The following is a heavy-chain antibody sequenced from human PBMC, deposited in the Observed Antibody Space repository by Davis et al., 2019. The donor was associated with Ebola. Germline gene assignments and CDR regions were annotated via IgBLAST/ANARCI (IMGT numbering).Heavy chain of an antibody. CDR1: GGSFSGHY. Sequence: GSLRLSCAVYGGSFSGHYWSWIRQPPVNGLEWIGEISHSGNTNYNQSLKSRVTLSIDTSNNQFSLKLSSVTAADTAVYYGVNNGVDYWGQGILVTVSS. J-gene: IGHJ4*02. CDR2: ISHSGNT. V-gene: IGHV4-34*01. D-gene: IGHD1-14*01. CDR3: VNNGVDY.